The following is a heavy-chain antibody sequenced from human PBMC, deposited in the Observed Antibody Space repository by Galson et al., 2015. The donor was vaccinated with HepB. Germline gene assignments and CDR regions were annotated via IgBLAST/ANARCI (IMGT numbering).Heavy chain of an antibody. Sequence: SLRLSCAASGFTFSSYAMHWVRQAPGKGLEYVSAISSNGGSTYYANSVKGRFTISRDNSKNTLYLQMGSLRAEDMAVYYCARDPVGQPGLFDYWGQGTLATVSS. D-gene: IGHD2-2*01. J-gene: IGHJ4*02. CDR3: ARDPVGQPGLFDY. CDR1: GFTFSSYA. CDR2: ISSNGGST. V-gene: IGHV3-64*01.